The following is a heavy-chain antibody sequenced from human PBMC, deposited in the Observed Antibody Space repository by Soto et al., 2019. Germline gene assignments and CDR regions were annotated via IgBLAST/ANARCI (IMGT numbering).Heavy chain of an antibody. CDR3: ATGDSYGYYFDY. V-gene: IGHV1-3*01. Sequence: ASVKVPCKASGYTFTSYAMHWVRQAPGQRLEWMGWINAGNGNTKYSQKFQGRVTITRDTSASTAYMELSSLRSEDTAVYYCATGDSYGYYFDYWGQGTLVTVSS. D-gene: IGHD5-18*01. CDR1: GYTFTSYA. CDR2: INAGNGNT. J-gene: IGHJ4*02.